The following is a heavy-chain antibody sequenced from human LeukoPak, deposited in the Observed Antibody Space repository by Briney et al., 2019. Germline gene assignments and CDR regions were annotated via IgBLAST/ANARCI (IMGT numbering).Heavy chain of an antibody. V-gene: IGHV1-69*04. D-gene: IGHD1-26*01. Sequence: ASVKVSCKASGGTFSSYAISWVQQAPGQGLEWMGRIIPILGIANYAQKFQGRVTITADKSTSTAYMELSSLRSEDTAVYYCATPGGSYGRRPFDPWGQGTLVTVSS. J-gene: IGHJ5*02. CDR3: ATPGGSYGRRPFDP. CDR2: IIPILGIA. CDR1: GGTFSSYA.